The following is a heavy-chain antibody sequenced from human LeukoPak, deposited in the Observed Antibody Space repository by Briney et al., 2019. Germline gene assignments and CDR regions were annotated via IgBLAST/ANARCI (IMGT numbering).Heavy chain of an antibody. CDR3: ARARYCSGGSCYAEY. CDR1: GYTFTSYW. D-gene: IGHD2-15*01. V-gene: IGHV5-51*01. J-gene: IGHJ4*02. CDR2: IYPGDSDT. Sequence: GESLKISCKGSGYTFTSYWIEWVRQMPGKGLEWMGIIYPGDSDTRYSPSFKGQVTISADKSISTAYLQWSSLKASDTAMYYCARARYCSGGSCYAEYWGQGTLVTVSS.